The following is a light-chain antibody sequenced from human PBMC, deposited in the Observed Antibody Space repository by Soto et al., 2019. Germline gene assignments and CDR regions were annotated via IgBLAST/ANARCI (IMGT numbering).Light chain of an antibody. V-gene: IGLV2-14*01. Sequence: QSALTQPASVSGSPGQSITISCTGTSSDVGNYKIASWYQQHPGKAPKLMIYESSNRPSGVSNRFSGSKSGNTASLTISGLQAEDETDYYCFSYTSSGTYVFGTGTKLTVL. CDR3: FSYTSSGTYV. J-gene: IGLJ1*01. CDR2: ESS. CDR1: SSDVGNYKI.